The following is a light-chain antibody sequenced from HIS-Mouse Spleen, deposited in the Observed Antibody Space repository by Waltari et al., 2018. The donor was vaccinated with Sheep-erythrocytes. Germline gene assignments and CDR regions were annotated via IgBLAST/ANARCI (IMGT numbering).Light chain of an antibody. CDR1: KLGDKY. V-gene: IGLV3-1*01. CDR2: QAT. J-gene: IGLJ2*01. CDR3: QAWDSSIVV. Sequence: SSELTQPPSVSVSPGQTASITCSGDKLGDKYACWYQQKPGQSPVLVIYQATKRPSGTPERFSGSNSGNTATLTISGTQAMDEADYYCQAWDSSIVVFGGGTKLTVL.